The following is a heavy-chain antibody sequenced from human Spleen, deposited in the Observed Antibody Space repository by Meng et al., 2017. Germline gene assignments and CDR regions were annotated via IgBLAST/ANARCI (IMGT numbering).Heavy chain of an antibody. CDR3: ARLTMIASPVYYGMDV. V-gene: IGHV3-72*01. J-gene: IGHJ6*02. Sequence: SCAASGFTFSDHYMDWVRQAPGKGLEWVGRIRNKAKSYTTEYAASVKGRFTISRDDSKNSLYLQMNSLKTEDTAVYYCARLTMIASPVYYGMDVWGQGTTVTVSS. D-gene: IGHD3-22*01. CDR2: IRNKAKSYTT. CDR1: GFTFSDHY.